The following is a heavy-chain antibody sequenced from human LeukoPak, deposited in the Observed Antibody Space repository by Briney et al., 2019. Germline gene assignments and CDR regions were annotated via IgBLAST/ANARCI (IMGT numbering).Heavy chain of an antibody. J-gene: IGHJ4*02. V-gene: IGHV3-7*04. CDR1: GFTFSRSW. CDR3: ARGFGDC. CDR2: IKEDGSQK. D-gene: IGHD3-10*01. Sequence: GGSLRLSCAASGFTFSRSWMIWLRQAPGKGLEWVANIKEDGSQKFYVDSVKGRFTISRDNARNSLYLQMSSLRAEDTAVYYCARGFGDCWGQGTLVTVSS.